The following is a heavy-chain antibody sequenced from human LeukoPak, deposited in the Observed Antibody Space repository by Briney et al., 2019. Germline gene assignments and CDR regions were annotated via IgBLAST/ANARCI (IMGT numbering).Heavy chain of an antibody. CDR1: GDSISSSSSY. J-gene: IGHJ6*03. Sequence: PSETLSLTCTVSGDSISSSSSYWGWIRQPPGEGLEWIGSIYYSGSTYYNTSLKSRVTISVDTSKNQFSLRLNSVTAADTAVYYCARGSYAGFFSPGYYMDVWGKGTTVTVSS. CDR3: ARGSYAGFFSPGYYMDV. V-gene: IGHV4-39*01. D-gene: IGHD3-16*01. CDR2: IYYSGST.